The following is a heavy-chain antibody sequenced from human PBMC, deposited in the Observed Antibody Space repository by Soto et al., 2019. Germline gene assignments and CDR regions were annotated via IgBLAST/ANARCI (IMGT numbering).Heavy chain of an antibody. Sequence: QVQLQESGPGLVKPSETLSLTCTVSGGSISSSYCNWIRQSPGRGLEWIAYIYNGGNTNYNPSLKSRLTISGDTSKNQFSLKLNSVTAADTAVYYCATGLIVGAPDYWGQGTLVTVSS. V-gene: IGHV4-59*01. CDR2: IYNGGNT. D-gene: IGHD1-26*01. CDR1: GGSISSSY. J-gene: IGHJ4*02. CDR3: ATGLIVGAPDY.